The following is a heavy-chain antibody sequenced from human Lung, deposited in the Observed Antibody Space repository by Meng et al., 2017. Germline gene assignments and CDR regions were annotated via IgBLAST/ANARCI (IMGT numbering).Heavy chain of an antibody. CDR2: ISSSNSCI. J-gene: IGHJ4*02. D-gene: IGHD6-25*01. Sequence: EVQLVESGGGLVKPGGSLRLSCAASGFTFSSHTMNWVRQAPGKGLEWVSSISSSNSCIYYADSVKGRFTISRDNAKNSLYLQMNSLRAEDTAVYYCARDFSAAMRFDYWGQGTLVTVSS. CDR3: ARDFSAAMRFDY. V-gene: IGHV3-21*01. CDR1: GFTFSSHT.